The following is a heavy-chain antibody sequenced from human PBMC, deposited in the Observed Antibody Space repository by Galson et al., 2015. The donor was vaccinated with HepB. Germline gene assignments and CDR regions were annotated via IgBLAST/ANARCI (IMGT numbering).Heavy chain of an antibody. CDR2: ISSSSSYI. J-gene: IGHJ6*03. D-gene: IGHD3-16*01. CDR3: AREWGEYSYYMDV. CDR1: GFTLRSYI. V-gene: IGHV3-21*01. Sequence: SLRLSCAASGFTLRSYIMNWVRQVPGKGLEWVSSISSSSSYIYYADSVKGRFTISRDNAKNSLFLQMNSLRAEDTALYYCAREWGEYSYYMDVWGKGTAVTVSS.